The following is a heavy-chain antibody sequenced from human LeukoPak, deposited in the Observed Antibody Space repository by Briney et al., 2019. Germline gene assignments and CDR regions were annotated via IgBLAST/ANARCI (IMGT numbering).Heavy chain of an antibody. Sequence: SETLSLTCAVYGGSFSGYYWSWIRQPPGKGLEWIGEMNHSGSTNYNPSLKSRVTLSVDTSKNQFSLKLSSVTAAYTAVYYCARAPGYCSSTSCRSPLDYWGQGTLVTVSS. V-gene: IGHV4-34*01. D-gene: IGHD2-2*01. CDR3: ARAPGYCSSTSCRSPLDY. J-gene: IGHJ4*02. CDR1: GGSFSGYY. CDR2: MNHSGST.